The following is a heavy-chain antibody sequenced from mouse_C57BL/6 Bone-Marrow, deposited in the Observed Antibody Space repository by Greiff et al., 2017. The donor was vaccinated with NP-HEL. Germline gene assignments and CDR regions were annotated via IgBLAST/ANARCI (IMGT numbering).Heavy chain of an antibody. CDR3: ARGDYDVAY. D-gene: IGHD2-4*01. CDR2: IYPRSGNT. Sequence: VKVVESGAELARPGASVKLSCKASGYTFTSYGISWVKQRTGQGLEWIGEIYPRSGNTYYNEKFKGKATLTADKSSSTAYMELRSLTSEDSAVYFCARGDYDVAYWGQGTLVTVSA. J-gene: IGHJ3*01. CDR1: GYTFTSYG. V-gene: IGHV1-81*01.